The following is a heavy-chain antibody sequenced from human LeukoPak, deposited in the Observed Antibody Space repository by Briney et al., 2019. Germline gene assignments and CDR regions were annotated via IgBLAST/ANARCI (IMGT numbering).Heavy chain of an antibody. J-gene: IGHJ3*02. CDR1: GFTVSSNY. Sequence: GGSLRLSCAASGFTVSSNYMSWVRQAPGKGLEWVSVIYSGGTTYYADSVKGRLTISRDNSKNTLYLQMNSLRAEDTAVYYCARDGVPDAFDIWGQGTMVTVSS. CDR2: IYSGGTT. CDR3: ARDGVPDAFDI. D-gene: IGHD1-1*01. V-gene: IGHV3-53*01.